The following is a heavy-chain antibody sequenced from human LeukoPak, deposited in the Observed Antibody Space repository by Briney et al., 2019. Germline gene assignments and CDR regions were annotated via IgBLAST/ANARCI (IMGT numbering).Heavy chain of an antibody. J-gene: IGHJ5*02. Sequence: ASVKVSCKASGYTFTGYYMHWVRQAPGQGLEWMGWINPNSGGTNYAQKFQGRVTMTRDTSISTAYMELSRLRSDDTAVYYCARGYGSGSYRTNWFDPWGQGTLVTVSS. CDR3: ARGYGSGSYRTNWFDP. CDR1: GYTFTGYY. CDR2: INPNSGGT. D-gene: IGHD3-10*01. V-gene: IGHV1-2*02.